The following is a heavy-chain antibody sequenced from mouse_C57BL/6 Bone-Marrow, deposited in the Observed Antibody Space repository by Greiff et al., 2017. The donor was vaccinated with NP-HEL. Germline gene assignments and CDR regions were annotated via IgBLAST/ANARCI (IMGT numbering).Heavy chain of an antibody. CDR1: GYTFTSYW. Sequence: QVQLQQPGTELVKPGASVKLSCKASGYTFTSYWMHWVKQRPGQGLEWIGNINPSNGGTNCNEKFKSKATLTAEKSSSTAYMQLSSLTSEDSAVYFCARSEDYDYYYAMDYWGQGTSVTVSS. D-gene: IGHD2-4*01. J-gene: IGHJ4*01. CDR2: INPSNGGT. CDR3: ARSEDYDYYYAMDY. V-gene: IGHV1-53*01.